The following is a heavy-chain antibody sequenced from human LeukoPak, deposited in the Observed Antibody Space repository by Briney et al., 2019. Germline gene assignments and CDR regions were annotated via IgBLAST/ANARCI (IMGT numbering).Heavy chain of an antibody. D-gene: IGHD3-22*01. CDR1: GFTFSSYA. CDR2: ISGSGGST. V-gene: IGHV3-23*01. Sequence: GGSLRLSCAASGFTFSSYAMSWVRQAPGKGLEWVSAISGSGGSTYYADSVKGRFTISRDNSKNTLYLQMNSLRAEDTAVYYCAKDYYYDSSGYLVGSRGFDYWGQGTLVTVSS. CDR3: AKDYYYDSSGYLVGSRGFDY. J-gene: IGHJ4*02.